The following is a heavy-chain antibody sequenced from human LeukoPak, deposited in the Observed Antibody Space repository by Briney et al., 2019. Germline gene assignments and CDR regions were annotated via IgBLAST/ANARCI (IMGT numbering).Heavy chain of an antibody. CDR3: ARQHGSGSYYSRAIDY. V-gene: IGHV5-51*01. D-gene: IGHD3-10*01. Sequence: GESLKISFKGSGYSFSSYWIGWVRQMPGNGLEWMGIIYPDDSDTRYSPSFQGQVTISADKSISTAYLQWSSLKASDTAMYYCARQHGSGSYYSRAIDYWGQGTLVTVSS. J-gene: IGHJ4*02. CDR2: IYPDDSDT. CDR1: GYSFSSYW.